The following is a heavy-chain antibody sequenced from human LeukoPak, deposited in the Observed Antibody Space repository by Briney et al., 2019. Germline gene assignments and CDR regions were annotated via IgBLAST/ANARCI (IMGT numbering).Heavy chain of an antibody. CDR3: ARGYYDFWSGYYPWFDP. CDR2: IYHSGST. CDR1: GGSISSSNW. J-gene: IGHJ5*02. D-gene: IGHD3-3*01. Sequence: PSETLSLTCAVSGGSISSSNWWSWVRQPPGKGLEWIGEIYHSGSTYYNPSLKSRVTISVDTSKNQFSLKLSSVTAADTAVYYCARGYYDFWSGYYPWFDPWGQGTLVTVSS. V-gene: IGHV4-4*02.